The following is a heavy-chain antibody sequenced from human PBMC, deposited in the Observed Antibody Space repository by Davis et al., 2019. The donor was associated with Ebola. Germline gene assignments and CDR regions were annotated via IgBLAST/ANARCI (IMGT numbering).Heavy chain of an antibody. J-gene: IGHJ4*02. V-gene: IGHV1-18*01. Sequence: ASVKVSCQASGYTFTSYGISWLRQAPGKGLEWMGWISAYNGNTNYAQKLQGRVTMTTDTSTSTAYMELRSLRSDDTAVYYCARAWGGMYSSSWAFDYWGQGTLVTVSS. CDR1: GYTFTSYG. CDR2: ISAYNGNT. CDR3: ARAWGGMYSSSWAFDY. D-gene: IGHD6-13*01.